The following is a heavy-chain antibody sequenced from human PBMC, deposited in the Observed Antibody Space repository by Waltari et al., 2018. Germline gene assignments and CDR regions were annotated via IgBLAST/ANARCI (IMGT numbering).Heavy chain of an antibody. Sequence: QVQLQESGPGLVKPSQTLSLTCTVSGGSISSGSYYWTWIRQPAGKRLEWIGRIYTGGSTNYNPSLESRVTISLDTSKNQFSLKLSSVTAADTAVYYCARSDSSGWYSFAFDIWGQGTMVTVSS. CDR1: GGSISSGSYY. V-gene: IGHV4-61*02. D-gene: IGHD6-19*01. CDR2: IYTGGST. J-gene: IGHJ3*02. CDR3: ARSDSSGWYSFAFDI.